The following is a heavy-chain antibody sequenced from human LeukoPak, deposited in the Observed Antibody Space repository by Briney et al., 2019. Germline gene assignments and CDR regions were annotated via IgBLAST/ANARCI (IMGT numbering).Heavy chain of an antibody. J-gene: IGHJ6*02. V-gene: IGHV3-30*18. Sequence: GGSLRLSCAASGFTFSSYGMHWVRQAPGKGLEWVAVISYDGSNKYYADSVKGRFTISRDNSKNTLYLQMNSLRAEDTAVYYCAKITEWLSPYYYGMDVWGQGTTVTVSS. CDR1: GFTFSSYG. CDR2: ISYDGSNK. CDR3: AKITEWLSPYYYGMDV. D-gene: IGHD3-3*01.